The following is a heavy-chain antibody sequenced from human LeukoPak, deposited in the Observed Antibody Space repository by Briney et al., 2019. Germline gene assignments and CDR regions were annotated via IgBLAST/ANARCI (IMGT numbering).Heavy chain of an antibody. J-gene: IGHJ4*02. D-gene: IGHD1-26*01. V-gene: IGHV3-23*01. CDR2: ISKSGDHT. Sequence: GGSLRLSCAVSGLTFNNYAMSWVRQASGKGLEWVSAISKSGDHTYYAASAKGRFTIYRDNSKNTQYLQMNSLRAEDTAVYYCAKLVGATTLVDYWGQGTLVTVSS. CDR1: GLTFNNYA. CDR3: AKLVGATTLVDY.